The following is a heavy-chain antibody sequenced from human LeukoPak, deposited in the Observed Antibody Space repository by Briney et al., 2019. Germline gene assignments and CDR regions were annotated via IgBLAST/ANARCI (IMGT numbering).Heavy chain of an antibody. J-gene: IGHJ3*02. CDR2: ISGSGGST. D-gene: IGHD7-27*01. CDR1: GFTFSSYA. Sequence: AGGSLRLSCAASGFTFSSYAMSWVRQAPGKGLEWVSAISGSGGSTYYADSVKGRFTISRDNSKNTLYLQMNSLRAEDTALYYCAREILTGYAFDIWGQGTMVTVSS. CDR3: AREILTGYAFDI. V-gene: IGHV3-23*01.